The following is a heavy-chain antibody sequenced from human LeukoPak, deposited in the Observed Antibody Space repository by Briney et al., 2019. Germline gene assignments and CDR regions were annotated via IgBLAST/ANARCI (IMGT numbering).Heavy chain of an antibody. J-gene: IGHJ5*02. CDR2: IIPIFGTA. D-gene: IGHD2/OR15-2a*01. CDR3: ARDPLFPEGWFDP. Sequence: ASVKVSCKASGGTFSSYAISWVRQAPGQGLEWMGGIIPIFGTANYAQKFQGRVTITTDESTSTAYMELSSLRSEDTAVYCCARDPLFPEGWFDPWGQGTLVTVSS. V-gene: IGHV1-69*05. CDR1: GGTFSSYA.